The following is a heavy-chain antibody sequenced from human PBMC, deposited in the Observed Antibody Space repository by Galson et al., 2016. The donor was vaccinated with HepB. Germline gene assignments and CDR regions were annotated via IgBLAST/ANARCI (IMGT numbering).Heavy chain of an antibody. D-gene: IGHD2-8*02. J-gene: IGHJ4*02. CDR1: GFTFSRYA. CDR3: ARGGGLYWFDY. CDR2: IWNDGNKK. Sequence: SLRLSCAASGFTFSRYAMHWVRQAPGKGLEWVAIIWNDGNKKYYADSVKGRITISRDNSKNSLYLQMNSLRAEDTAVYYCARGGGLYWFDYWGQGTLVTVSS. V-gene: IGHV3-33*08.